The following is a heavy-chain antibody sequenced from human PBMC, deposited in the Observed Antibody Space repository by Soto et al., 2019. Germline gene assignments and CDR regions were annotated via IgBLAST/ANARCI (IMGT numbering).Heavy chain of an antibody. CDR1: GFTFSSDW. Sequence: PGGSLRLSCAASGFTFSSDWMSWVRQAPGKGLEWVANIKQDGSVKHYVDSVKGRFTISRDNAKNSVFLQMNSLRAEDTAVYYCARDFEYWGQGTLVTVSS. J-gene: IGHJ4*02. CDR2: IKQDGSVK. V-gene: IGHV3-7*01. CDR3: ARDFEY.